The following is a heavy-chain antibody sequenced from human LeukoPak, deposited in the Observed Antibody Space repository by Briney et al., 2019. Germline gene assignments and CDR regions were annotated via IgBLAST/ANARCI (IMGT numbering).Heavy chain of an antibody. Sequence: SETLSLTCTVSGGSSSSSSYYWGWIRQPPGKGLEWIGSIYYSGSTYYNPSLKSRVTISVDTSKNQFSLKLSSVTAADTAVYYCARRGSRQWLTLFDYWGQGTLVTVSS. CDR3: ARRGSRQWLTLFDY. CDR1: GGSSSSSSYY. CDR2: IYYSGST. V-gene: IGHV4-39*01. D-gene: IGHD6-19*01. J-gene: IGHJ4*02.